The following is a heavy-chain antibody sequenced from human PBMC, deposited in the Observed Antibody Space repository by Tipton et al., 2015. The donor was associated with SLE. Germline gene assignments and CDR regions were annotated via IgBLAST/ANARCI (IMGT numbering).Heavy chain of an antibody. Sequence: TLSLTCTVSGGSISSYYWSWIRQPPGKGLEWIGYIYYSGSTNYNPSLKSRVTISVDTSKNQFSLKLTSVTSADTAMYYCARTFVECDVNSCSGRQLDYWGQGTQVTVSS. CDR2: IYYSGST. CDR1: GGSISSYY. J-gene: IGHJ4*02. CDR3: ARTFVECDVNSCSGRQLDY. V-gene: IGHV4-59*01. D-gene: IGHD3-10*01.